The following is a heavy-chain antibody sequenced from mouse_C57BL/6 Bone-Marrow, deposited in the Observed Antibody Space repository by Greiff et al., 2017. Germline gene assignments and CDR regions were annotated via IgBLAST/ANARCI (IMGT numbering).Heavy chain of an antibody. CDR1: GYTFTSYW. Sequence: VQLQQPGAELVRPGTSVKLSCKASGYTFTSYWMHWVKQRPGQGLEWIGVIDPSDSYTNYNEKFKGQSTLTVDKSSSTAYMQLSSLTSEYSAVYYCARDFDYGSRYEWFAYWGQGTLVTVSA. D-gene: IGHD1-1*01. CDR3: ARDFDYGSRYEWFAY. CDR2: IDPSDSYT. J-gene: IGHJ3*01. V-gene: IGHV1-59*01.